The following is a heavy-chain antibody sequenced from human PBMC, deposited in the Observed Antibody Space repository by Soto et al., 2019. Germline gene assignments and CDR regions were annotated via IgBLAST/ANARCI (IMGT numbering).Heavy chain of an antibody. D-gene: IGHD5-18*01. Sequence: QVQLVQSGAEVKKPGASVKVSCKASGYTFTSYGISWVRQAPGQGLEWMGWISAYNGNTNYAQKLQGRVTMTTDTSXGTADRELRSLRSDDTAVYYCASSLLVGYGLEGESDWGQGTLVTVSS. J-gene: IGHJ4*02. CDR2: ISAYNGNT. V-gene: IGHV1-18*01. CDR1: GYTFTSYG. CDR3: ASSLLVGYGLEGESD.